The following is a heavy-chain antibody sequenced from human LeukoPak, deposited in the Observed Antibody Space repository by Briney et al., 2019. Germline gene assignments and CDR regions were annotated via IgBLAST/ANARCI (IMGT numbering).Heavy chain of an antibody. J-gene: IGHJ4*02. D-gene: IGHD6-13*01. CDR2: ISSSSSYI. V-gene: IGHV3-21*01. CDR3: ASDVAAISY. Sequence: PGGSLRLSCAASGFTFSSYNMNWVRQAPGKGLEWVSFISSSSSYIYYADSVKGRFTISRDNAKNSLYLQMNSLRAEDTAVYYCASDVAAISYWGQGTLVTVSS. CDR1: GFTFSSYN.